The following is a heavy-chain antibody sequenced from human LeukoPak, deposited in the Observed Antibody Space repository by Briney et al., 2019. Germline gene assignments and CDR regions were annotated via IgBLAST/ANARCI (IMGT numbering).Heavy chain of an antibody. CDR1: GFTFSSYE. Sequence: PGGSLRLSCAASGFTFSSYEMNWVRQAPGKGLEWVSYISSSGSTIYYADSVKGRFTISRDNAKNSLYLQMNSLRAEDTAVYYCASSGPAAQFDYWGQGTLVTVSS. CDR2: ISSSGSTI. D-gene: IGHD2-2*01. CDR3: ASSGPAAQFDY. V-gene: IGHV3-48*03. J-gene: IGHJ4*02.